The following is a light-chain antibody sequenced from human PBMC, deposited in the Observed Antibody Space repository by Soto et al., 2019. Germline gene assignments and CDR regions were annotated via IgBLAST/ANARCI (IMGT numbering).Light chain of an antibody. CDR2: DVV. Sequence: QSVLAQHASVSGSPGQSITISCTGTSSDVGGFNSVSWYQLRPGTAPKLILYDVVDRPSGVSYRFSGSKSGNTASLTISGLQAADEADYFCSSYTSTMTNVFGSGPKVT. CDR3: SSYTSTMTNV. J-gene: IGLJ1*01. CDR1: SSDVGGFNS. V-gene: IGLV2-14*03.